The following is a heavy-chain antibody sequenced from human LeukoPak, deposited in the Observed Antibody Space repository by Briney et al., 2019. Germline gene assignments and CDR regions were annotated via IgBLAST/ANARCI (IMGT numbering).Heavy chain of an antibody. Sequence: GGSLTLSCAASGFTFSSYWMHWVRQVPGKGLVWVSRINGDGSSTTYPDSVKGRFTISRDNAKNTLYLQMKSLRAEDTAVYYCARNYIVVVPSGMEGYYYYGMDVWGQGATVTVSS. V-gene: IGHV3-74*01. CDR1: GFTFSSYW. CDR3: ARNYIVVVPSGMEGYYYYGMDV. CDR2: INGDGSST. J-gene: IGHJ6*02. D-gene: IGHD2-2*01.